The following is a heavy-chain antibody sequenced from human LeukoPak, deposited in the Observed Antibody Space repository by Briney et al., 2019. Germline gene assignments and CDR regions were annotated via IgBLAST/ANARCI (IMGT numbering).Heavy chain of an antibody. Sequence: GGSLRLSCAASGFTFSSYTMNWVRQAPGKGLEWVSSIISSGSYIYYADSVKGRFTISRDNAKNSLYLQMNSLRAEDTAVYYCARDFGGYCSSSNCYLGHLDYWGQGTLVTVSS. J-gene: IGHJ4*02. V-gene: IGHV3-21*03. D-gene: IGHD2-2*01. CDR1: GFTFSSYT. CDR3: ARDFGGYCSSSNCYLGHLDY. CDR2: IISSGSYI.